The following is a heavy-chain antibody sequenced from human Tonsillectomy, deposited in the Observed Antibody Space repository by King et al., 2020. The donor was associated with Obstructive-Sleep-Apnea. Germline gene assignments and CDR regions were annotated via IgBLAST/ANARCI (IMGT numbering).Heavy chain of an antibody. J-gene: IGHJ4*02. D-gene: IGHD4/OR15-4a*01. CDR1: GYTFTSYD. CDR2: MNPNSGNT. V-gene: IGHV1-8*01. Sequence: VQLVESGAEVKKPGASVKVSCKASGYTFTSYDINWVRQATGQGLEWMGWMNPNSGNTGYAQKFQGRVTMTRNTSISTAYMELSSLRSEDTAVYYCASLGSTEKTMYFDYWGQGTLVTVSS. CDR3: ASLGSTEKTMYFDY.